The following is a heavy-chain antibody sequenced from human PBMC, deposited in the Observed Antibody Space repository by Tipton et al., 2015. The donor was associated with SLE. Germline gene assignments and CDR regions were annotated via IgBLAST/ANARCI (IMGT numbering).Heavy chain of an antibody. Sequence: SLRLSCAASGFTFSSYGMHWVRQAPGKGLEWVAFIRYDGSNKYYADSVKGRFTISRDNSKNTLYLQMNSLRAEDTAVYYCARDCSDSSGSAFDIWGQGTMVTVSS. V-gene: IGHV3-30*02. CDR3: ARDCSDSSGSAFDI. D-gene: IGHD3-22*01. CDR1: GFTFSSYG. J-gene: IGHJ3*02. CDR2: IRYDGSNK.